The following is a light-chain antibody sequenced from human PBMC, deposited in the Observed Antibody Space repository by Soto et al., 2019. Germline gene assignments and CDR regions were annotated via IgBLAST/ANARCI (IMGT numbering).Light chain of an antibody. Sequence: EVVLTQSPGTLSLSPGERATLSCGASQSVGSSYLAWYQQKPGRAPRLLIYGATTRATGIPDRFSDSGSGTDFTLTISRLEPEDFAVYYCQQFAASPRTFGQGTKVDIK. CDR1: QSVGSSY. V-gene: IGKV3-20*01. CDR3: QQFAASPRT. CDR2: GAT. J-gene: IGKJ1*01.